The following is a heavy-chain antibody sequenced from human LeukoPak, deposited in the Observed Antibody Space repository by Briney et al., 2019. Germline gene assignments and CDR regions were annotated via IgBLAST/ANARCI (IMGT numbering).Heavy chain of an antibody. Sequence: GGSLRLSCAASGFTFSSYWMHWVRQAPGKGLVWVSRINSDGSSTSYADSVKGRFTMTRDNAKNTLYLQMNSLRAEDTAVYYCARDDGGSYFDYWGQGTLVTVSS. V-gene: IGHV3-74*01. CDR2: INSDGSST. CDR1: GFTFSSYW. J-gene: IGHJ4*02. D-gene: IGHD1-26*01. CDR3: ARDDGGSYFDY.